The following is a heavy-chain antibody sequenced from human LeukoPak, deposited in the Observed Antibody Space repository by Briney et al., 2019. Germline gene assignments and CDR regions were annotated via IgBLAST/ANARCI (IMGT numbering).Heavy chain of an antibody. CDR2: IYYSGST. D-gene: IGHD3-22*01. CDR3: ASCSSSGYLFDY. V-gene: IGHV4-31*03. CDR1: GGSISSGVYY. J-gene: IGHJ4*02. Sequence: SETLSLTCTVSGGSISSGVYYWSWIRQHPGKGLEWIGYIYYSGSTYYNPSLKSRVTISVDASKNQFSLKLSSVTAADTAVYYCASCSSSGYLFDYWGQGTLVTVSS.